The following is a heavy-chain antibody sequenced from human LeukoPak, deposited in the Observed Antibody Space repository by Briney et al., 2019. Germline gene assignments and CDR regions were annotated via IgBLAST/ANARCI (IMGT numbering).Heavy chain of an antibody. CDR2: IKQDGSEQ. CDR3: AKASGYYSAHYYYMDV. D-gene: IGHD3-22*01. V-gene: IGHV3-7*01. Sequence: GGSLRLSCAASGFTFSNSWMSWVRQAPGKGLEWVAYIKQDGSEQFYVDSVKGRFTISRDNAKNSLDLQMNSLKAEDTAVYYCAKASGYYSAHYYYMDVWGKGTTVTISS. CDR1: GFTFSNSW. J-gene: IGHJ6*03.